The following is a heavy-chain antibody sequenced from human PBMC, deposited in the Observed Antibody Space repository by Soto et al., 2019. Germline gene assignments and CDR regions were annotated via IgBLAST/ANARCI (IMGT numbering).Heavy chain of an antibody. CDR3: ARDSGNYYGSGSYESDY. V-gene: IGHV1-18*01. CDR1: GYTFTSYG. Sequence: ASVKVSCKASGYTFTSYGISWVRQAPGQGLEWMGWISAYNGNTNYAQKLQGRVTMTTDTSTSTAYMELGSLRSDDTAVYYCARDSGNYYGSGSYESDYWGQGTLVTVSS. CDR2: ISAYNGNT. D-gene: IGHD3-10*01. J-gene: IGHJ4*02.